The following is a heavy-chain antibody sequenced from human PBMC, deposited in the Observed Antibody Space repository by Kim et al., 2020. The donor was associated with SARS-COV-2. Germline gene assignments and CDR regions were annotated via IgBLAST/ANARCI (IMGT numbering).Heavy chain of an antibody. V-gene: IGHV4-4*07. CDR1: GGSISNYY. J-gene: IGHJ5*02. Sequence: SETLSLTCTVSGGSISNYYWSWIRQPAGKGLEWIGRIYTSGSTNYNPSLKSRVTMSVDTSKNQFSLKLSSVTAADTAVYYCARENKKSCSGGSCYLWGQGTLVTVSS. CDR2: IYTSGST. CDR3: ARENKKSCSGGSCYL. D-gene: IGHD2-15*01.